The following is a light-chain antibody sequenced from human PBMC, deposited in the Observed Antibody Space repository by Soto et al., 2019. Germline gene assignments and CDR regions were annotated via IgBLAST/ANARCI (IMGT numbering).Light chain of an antibody. J-gene: IGKJ1*01. CDR2: AAS. CDR3: QQTYSHPRT. V-gene: IGKV1-39*01. CDR1: QSLDKY. Sequence: DIQMTQSPPSLSASVGDRVTITCRASQSLDKYLNCYQQKPGKAPNLLIYAASTLQSGVPSRFSGSGSGTDFTLTISSLEPEDFASYYCQQTYSHPRTFGQGTKIDIK.